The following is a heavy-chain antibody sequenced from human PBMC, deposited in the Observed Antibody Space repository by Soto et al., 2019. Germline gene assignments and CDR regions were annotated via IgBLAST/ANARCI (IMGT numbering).Heavy chain of an antibody. CDR1: GYTFTSYD. V-gene: IGHV1-8*01. D-gene: IGHD1-20*01. CDR2: MNPNTGNT. J-gene: IGHJ4*02. Sequence: QVQLVQSGAEVKKPGASVKVSCKASGYTFTSYDINWVRQATGQGLEWMGWMNPNTGNTGYAQKFQGSVTVTTNTSISTAYMELSSLRSEDTAVYYCSREITGKFPNWGQGTLATVSS. CDR3: SREITGKFPN.